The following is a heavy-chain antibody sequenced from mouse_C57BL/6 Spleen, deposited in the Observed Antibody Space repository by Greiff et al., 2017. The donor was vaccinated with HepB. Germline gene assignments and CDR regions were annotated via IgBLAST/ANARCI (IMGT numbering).Heavy chain of an antibody. V-gene: IGHV1-82*01. CDR2: IYPGDGDT. J-gene: IGHJ3*01. D-gene: IGHD2-3*01. CDR1: GYAFSSSW. CDR3: ARDGYYPFAY. Sequence: VQLQQSGPELVKPGASVKISCKASGYAFSSSWMNWAKQRPGKGLEWIGRIYPGDGDTNYNGKLKGKATLTADKSSSTAYMQLSSLTSEDSAVYFCARDGYYPFAYWGQGTLVTVSA.